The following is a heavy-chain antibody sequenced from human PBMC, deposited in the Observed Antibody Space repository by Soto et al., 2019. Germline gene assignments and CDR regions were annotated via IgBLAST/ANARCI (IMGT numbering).Heavy chain of an antibody. V-gene: IGHV6-1*01. CDR3: ARDPTYIVGATRPRGVWFDP. CDR2: TYYRSKWYN. J-gene: IGHJ5*02. Sequence: SPTLSLTCAISGDSVSSNSAAWNWIRQSPSRGLEWLGRTYYRSKWYNDYAVSVKSRVTINPDTSKNQFSLQLNSVTPEDTAVYYCARDPTYIVGATRPRGVWFDPWGQGTLVTVSS. CDR1: GDSVSSNSAA. D-gene: IGHD1-26*01.